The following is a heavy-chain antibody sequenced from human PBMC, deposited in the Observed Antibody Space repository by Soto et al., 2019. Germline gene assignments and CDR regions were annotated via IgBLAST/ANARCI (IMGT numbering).Heavy chain of an antibody. CDR2: IYYSGST. V-gene: IGHV4-30-4*01. CDR1: GGSISSGDYY. CDR3: ARGCVVPAAPGYYFDY. D-gene: IGHD2-2*01. Sequence: PSETLSLTCTVSGGSISSGDYYWSWIRQPPGKGLEWIGYIYYSGSTYYNPSLKSRVTISVDTSKNQFSLKLSSVTAADTAVYYCARGCVVPAAPGYYFDYWGQRTLVTVSS. J-gene: IGHJ4*02.